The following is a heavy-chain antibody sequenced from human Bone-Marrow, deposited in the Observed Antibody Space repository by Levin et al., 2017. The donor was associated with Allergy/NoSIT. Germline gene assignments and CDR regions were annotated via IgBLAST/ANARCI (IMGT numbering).Heavy chain of an antibody. CDR2: ISAYNGNT. V-gene: IGHV1-18*01. Sequence: ASVKVSCKASGYTFTSYGVSWVRQAPGQGLEWMGWISAYNGNTNYVQKVQGRVTMTTDTSTSTAYMEVRSLRSDDTAVYYCARDRGDGGLDAFDIWGQGTMVTVSS. CDR3: ARDRGDGGLDAFDI. J-gene: IGHJ3*02. CDR1: GYTFTSYG. D-gene: IGHD4-17*01.